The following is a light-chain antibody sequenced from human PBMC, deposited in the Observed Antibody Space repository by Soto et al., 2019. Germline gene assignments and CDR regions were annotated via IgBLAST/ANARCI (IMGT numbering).Light chain of an antibody. V-gene: IGKV1-39*01. J-gene: IGKJ4*01. CDR1: QSISTY. CDR2: AES. CDR3: QNGYSTPLT. Sequence: DIQMTQCPSSLSASVGERVTITCRASQSISTYLHWYQQKPGKAPNILIYAESTLQSGVPSRLSGSGSGTDLNLTISSLQPEDFATYFCQNGYSTPLTFGQGTQVDIK.